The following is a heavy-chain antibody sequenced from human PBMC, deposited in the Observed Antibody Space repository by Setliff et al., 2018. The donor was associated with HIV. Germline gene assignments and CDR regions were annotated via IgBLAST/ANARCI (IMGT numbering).Heavy chain of an antibody. CDR1: GFSFGSYG. J-gene: IGHJ4*02. CDR3: ASRPSGDYGPWDY. CDR2: IRYDGTNE. Sequence: GGSLRLSCAASGFSFGSYGLHWVRQAPGKGLERLTFIRYDGTNEYYADSVKGRFSISRDNSKHTVNLQMSSLIGEDTAVYYCASRPSGDYGPWDYWGRGTLVTVSS. V-gene: IGHV3-30*02. D-gene: IGHD4-17*01.